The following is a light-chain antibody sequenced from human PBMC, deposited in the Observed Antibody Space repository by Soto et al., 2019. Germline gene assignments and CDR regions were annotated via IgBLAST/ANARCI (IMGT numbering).Light chain of an antibody. CDR1: QSVRNN. V-gene: IGKV3-20*01. Sequence: ELVMTQSPDTLSVSPGERATLLCRASQSVRNNLAWYQQKPGQAPRLLIYGVATRATGIPDRFSDSGSGTDFTLTISRLEPEDFAVYYCQQYGSSPWTFGQGTKVDIK. CDR2: GVA. CDR3: QQYGSSPWT. J-gene: IGKJ1*01.